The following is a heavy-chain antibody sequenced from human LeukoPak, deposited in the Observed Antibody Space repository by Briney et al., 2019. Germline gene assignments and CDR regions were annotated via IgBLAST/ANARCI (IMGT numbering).Heavy chain of an antibody. J-gene: IGHJ4*02. CDR1: GITFSNYS. Sequence: KPGGSLRLSCAASGITFSNYSMNGGRHAPRKGLGWVSIISSSSSYIYYADSVKGRFTSSRDNAKNSLYLQMNSLRAEDTAVYYCAGSYRRSGYVPGRVVYWGQGTLVTVSS. CDR3: AGSYRRSGYVPGRVVY. D-gene: IGHD6-13*01. CDR2: ISSSSSYI. V-gene: IGHV3-21*01.